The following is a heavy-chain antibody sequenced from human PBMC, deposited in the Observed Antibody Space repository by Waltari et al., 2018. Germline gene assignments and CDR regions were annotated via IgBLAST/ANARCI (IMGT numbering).Heavy chain of an antibody. J-gene: IGHJ4*02. CDR1: GGSISSYY. CDR3: ARHLRFGYNYGTGYFDY. V-gene: IGHV4-59*08. Sequence: QVQLQESGPGLVKPSETLSLTCTVSGGSISSYYWSWIRQPPGKGLEWIGYIYYSGSTNYNPSLKSRVTISVDTSKNQFSLKLSSVTAADTAVYYCARHLRFGYNYGTGYFDYWGQGTLVTVSS. D-gene: IGHD5-18*01. CDR2: IYYSGST.